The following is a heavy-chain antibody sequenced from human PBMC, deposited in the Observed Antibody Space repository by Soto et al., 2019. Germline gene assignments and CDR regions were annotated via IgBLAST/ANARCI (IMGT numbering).Heavy chain of an antibody. CDR1: GGSISSGGYY. Sequence: SETLSLTCTVSGGSISSGGYYWSWIRQHPGKGLEWIGYIYYSGSTYYNPSLKSRVTISVDTSKNQFSLYLQMNSLRAEDTAVYYCAGASVIAVDYWGQGTLVTVSS. J-gene: IGHJ4*02. V-gene: IGHV4-31*03. CDR3: AGASVIAVDY. CDR2: IYYSGST. D-gene: IGHD2-21*01.